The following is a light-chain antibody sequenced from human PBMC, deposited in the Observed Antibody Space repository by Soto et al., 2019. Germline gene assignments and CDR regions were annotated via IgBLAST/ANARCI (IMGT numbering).Light chain of an antibody. CDR1: QNIDTF. Sequence: DIQMTQSPSSLSASVGDSVTISCRSSQNIDTFLNWYQQKAGEAPKLLIRSSTTFQDGVPSRFTGSGSGTEFALTIGSLQHEDFASYYCQQSHSAPTFGQGTKV. CDR2: SST. J-gene: IGKJ1*01. CDR3: QQSHSAPT. V-gene: IGKV1-39*01.